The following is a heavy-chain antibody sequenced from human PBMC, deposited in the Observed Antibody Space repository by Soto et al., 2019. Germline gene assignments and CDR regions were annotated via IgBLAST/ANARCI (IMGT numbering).Heavy chain of an antibody. Sequence: ASVKVSCPASGYTFTSYGISWVRQAPGQGLEWMGWISAYNGNTNYAQKLQGRVTMTTDTSTSTAYMELRSLRSDDTAVYYGAREGSSGWYGISGSRNYYYGIEVWR. V-gene: IGHV1-18*04. CDR2: ISAYNGNT. CDR1: GYTFTSYG. D-gene: IGHD6-19*01. CDR3: AREGSSGWYGISGSRNYYYGIEV. J-gene: IGHJ6*02.